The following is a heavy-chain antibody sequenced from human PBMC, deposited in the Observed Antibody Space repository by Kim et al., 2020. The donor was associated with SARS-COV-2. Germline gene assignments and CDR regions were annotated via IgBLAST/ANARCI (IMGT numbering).Heavy chain of an antibody. J-gene: IGHJ4*02. CDR2: INHSGST. Sequence: SETLSLTCAVYGGSFSGYYWSWIRQPPGKGLEWIGEINHSGSTNYNPTLKSRVTISVDTSKNQFSLKLSSVTAADTAVYYCARLAVAGTDYWGQGTLVTVSS. V-gene: IGHV4-34*01. CDR1: GGSFSGYY. CDR3: ARLAVAGTDY. D-gene: IGHD6-19*01.